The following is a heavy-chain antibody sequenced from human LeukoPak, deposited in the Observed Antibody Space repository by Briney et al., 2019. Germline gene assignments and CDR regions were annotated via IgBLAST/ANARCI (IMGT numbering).Heavy chain of an antibody. V-gene: IGHV1-69*05. J-gene: IGHJ5*02. CDR2: IIPIFGTA. CDR1: GYTFTSYG. D-gene: IGHD2-21*02. CDR3: ARVPIAYCGGDCSNNWFDP. Sequence: GASVKVSCKASGYTFTSYGISWVRQAPGQGLEWMGGIIPIFGTANYAQKFQGRVTITTDESTSTAYMELSSLRSEDTAVYYCARVPIAYCGGDCSNNWFDPWGQGTLVTVSS.